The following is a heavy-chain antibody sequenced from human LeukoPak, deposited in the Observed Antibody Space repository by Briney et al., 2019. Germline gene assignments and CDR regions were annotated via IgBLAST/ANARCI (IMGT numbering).Heavy chain of an antibody. CDR3: AREYCSSTSCYFRGHFDY. V-gene: IGHV1-2*02. CDR2: INPNSGGT. CDR1: GYTGTVYY. D-gene: IGHD2-2*01. Sequence: SVTVSFTGSGYTGTVYYMHWGRQAQGQGMGWMGWINPNSGGTNYSQKFQGRLTMTRDTSISTAYIQLSRLRSAATAVYYCAREYCSSTSCYFRGHFDYWGQGTLVTVSS. J-gene: IGHJ4*02.